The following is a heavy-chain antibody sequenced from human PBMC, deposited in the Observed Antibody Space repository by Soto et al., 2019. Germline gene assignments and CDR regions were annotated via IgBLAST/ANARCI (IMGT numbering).Heavy chain of an antibody. Sequence: XETLSLTCTVSGGSISSYYWSWIRQPPGKGLEWIGYIYYSGDTNYNPSLKSRVTISVDTSKNQFSLSLSSLTAADTAVYYCARDTRYGVLDYWGQGNLVTVSS. CDR2: IYYSGDT. CDR3: ARDTRYGVLDY. V-gene: IGHV4-59*01. CDR1: GGSISSYY. J-gene: IGHJ4*02. D-gene: IGHD4-17*01.